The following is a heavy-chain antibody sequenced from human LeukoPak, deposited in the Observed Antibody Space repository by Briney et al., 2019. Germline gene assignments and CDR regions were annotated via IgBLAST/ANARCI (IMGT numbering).Heavy chain of an antibody. CDR1: GYSISSGYY. V-gene: IGHV4-38-2*02. D-gene: IGHD6-6*01. Sequence: SETLSLTCTVSGYSISSGYYWGWIRQPPGKGLEWIGSIYHSGSTYYNPSLKSRVTISVDTSKNQFSLKLSSVTAADTAVYYCARRLVAYYYYYMDVWGKGTTVTVSS. CDR2: IYHSGST. CDR3: ARRLVAYYYYYMDV. J-gene: IGHJ6*03.